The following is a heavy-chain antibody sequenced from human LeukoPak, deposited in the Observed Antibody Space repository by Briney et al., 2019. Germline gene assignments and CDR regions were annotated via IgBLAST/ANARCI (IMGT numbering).Heavy chain of an antibody. CDR3: AREGIVVVPAAYYYYYMDV. Sequence: QSGGSLRLSCAASGFTFSSYSMNWVRQAPGKGLEWVSYISSSSSTIYYADFVKGRFTISRDNAKNSLYLQMNSLRAEDTAVYYCAREGIVVVPAAYYYYYMDVWGKGTTVTVSS. CDR2: ISSSSSTI. V-gene: IGHV3-48*01. J-gene: IGHJ6*03. D-gene: IGHD2-2*01. CDR1: GFTFSSYS.